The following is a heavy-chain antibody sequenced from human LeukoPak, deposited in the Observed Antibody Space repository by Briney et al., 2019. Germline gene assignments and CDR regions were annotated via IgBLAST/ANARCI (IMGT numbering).Heavy chain of an antibody. CDR1: GYTFTSYA. Sequence: ASVKVSCKAFGYTFTSYAMHWVRQAPGQRLEWMGWINAGNGNTKYSQKFQGRVTITRDTSASTAYMELSSLRSEDTAVYYCASGVFVDGSSWYPYYYGMDVWGQGTTVTVSS. V-gene: IGHV1-3*01. J-gene: IGHJ6*02. CDR3: ASGVFVDGSSWYPYYYGMDV. CDR2: INAGNGNT. D-gene: IGHD6-13*01.